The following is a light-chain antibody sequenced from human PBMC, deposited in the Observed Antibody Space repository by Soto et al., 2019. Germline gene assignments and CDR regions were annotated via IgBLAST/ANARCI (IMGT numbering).Light chain of an antibody. CDR3: QPYKNWPPLT. CDR2: GAF. CDR1: QSVSSN. J-gene: IGKJ4*01. Sequence: EIVMTQSPATLSVSPGERAALSCRASQSVSSNLAWYQQKPGQAPRLLIYGAFTRAPGITVTFDGSGSGTEFTLTISSLQSEDFAIYYCQPYKNWPPLTFGGGAKVEIK. V-gene: IGKV3-15*01.